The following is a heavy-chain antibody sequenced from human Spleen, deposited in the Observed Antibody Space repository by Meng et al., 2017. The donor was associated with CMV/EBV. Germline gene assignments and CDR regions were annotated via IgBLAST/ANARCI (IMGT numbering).Heavy chain of an antibody. J-gene: IGHJ6*02. CDR3: ARAYYGSGSYYRSYYYYYGMDV. Sequence: SETLSLTCAVSGDSISSYYWRWIRQPPGKGLEWLGYLYYSANTNYNPSLKSRVTISVGTSKNQFSLKLSSVTAADTAVYYCARAYYGSGSYYRSYYYYYGMDVWGQGTTVTVSS. V-gene: IGHV4-59*01. CDR2: LYYSANT. CDR1: GDSISSYY. D-gene: IGHD3-10*01.